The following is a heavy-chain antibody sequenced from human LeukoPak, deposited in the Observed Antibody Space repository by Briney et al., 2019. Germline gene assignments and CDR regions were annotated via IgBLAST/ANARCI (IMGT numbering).Heavy chain of an antibody. J-gene: IGHJ3*02. CDR3: ARYPEGYCSGGSCYSGPLRAFDI. V-gene: IGHV4-59*12. CDR1: GGSISIYY. D-gene: IGHD2-15*01. CDR2: IYYSGST. Sequence: SETLSLTCTVSGGSISIYYWNWIRQPPGKGLEWIGYIYYSGSTYYNPSLKSRVTISVDTSKNQFSLKLSSVTAADTAVYSCARYPEGYCSGGSCYSGPLRAFDIWGQGTMVTVSS.